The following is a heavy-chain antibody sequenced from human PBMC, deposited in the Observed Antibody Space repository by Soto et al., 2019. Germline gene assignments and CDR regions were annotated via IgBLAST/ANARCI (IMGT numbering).Heavy chain of an antibody. CDR3: ARDLVSDY. Sequence: ASVKVSCKASGYTFTSYAMHWVRQAPGQRLEWMGWINAGNGNTKYPQKFQGRVTITRDTSASTAYMELSSLRSEDTAVYYCARDLVSDYWGQGTLVTVS. CDR1: GYTFTSYA. J-gene: IGHJ4*02. V-gene: IGHV1-3*01. D-gene: IGHD2-21*01. CDR2: INAGNGNT.